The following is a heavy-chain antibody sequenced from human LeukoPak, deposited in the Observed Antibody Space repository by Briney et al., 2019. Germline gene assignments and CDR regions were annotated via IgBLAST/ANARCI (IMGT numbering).Heavy chain of an antibody. J-gene: IGHJ4*02. D-gene: IGHD2-15*01. V-gene: IGHV3-11*01. CDR3: ARVRGYCSGGSCYSLRHFDY. CDR1: GFTFSDYY. CDR2: ISSSGSTI. Sequence: GGSLRLSCAASGFTFSDYYMSWIRQAPGKGLEWVSYISSSGSTIYYADSVKGRFTISRDNARNSLYLQMNSLRAEDTAVYYCARVRGYCSGGSCYSLRHFDYWGQGTLVTVSS.